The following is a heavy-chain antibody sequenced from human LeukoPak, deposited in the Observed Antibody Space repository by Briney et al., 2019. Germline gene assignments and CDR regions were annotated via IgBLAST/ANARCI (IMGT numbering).Heavy chain of an antibody. J-gene: IGHJ3*02. CDR3: ARDGGYDNDAFDI. CDR1: GGSISSYY. Sequence: SETLSLTCTVSGGSISSYYWSWIRQPPGKGLEWIGYIYYCGSTNYNPSLKSRVTISVDTSKNQFSLKLSSVTAADTAVYYCARDGGYDNDAFDIWGQGTMVTVSS. CDR2: IYYCGST. V-gene: IGHV4-59*01. D-gene: IGHD5-12*01.